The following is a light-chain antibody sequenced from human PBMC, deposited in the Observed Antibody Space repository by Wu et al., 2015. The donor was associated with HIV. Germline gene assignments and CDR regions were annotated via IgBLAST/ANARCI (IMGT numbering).Light chain of an antibody. CDR3: QHYGALPPYT. Sequence: EIVLTQSPGTLSLSPGEKVTLSCRANENINKYVLAWYQQKPGQAPRLLIYGASSRVPGIPDRFSGSGSGTDFTLTINRLEPEDFAVYYCQHYGALPPYTFGQGTKLEIK. CDR1: ENINKYV. J-gene: IGKJ2*01. CDR2: GAS. V-gene: IGKV3-20*01.